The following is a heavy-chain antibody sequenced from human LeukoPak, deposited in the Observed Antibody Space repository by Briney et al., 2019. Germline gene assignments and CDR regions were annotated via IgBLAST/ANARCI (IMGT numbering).Heavy chain of an antibody. V-gene: IGHV3-74*01. J-gene: IGHJ4*02. D-gene: IGHD1-20*01. CDR1: GFTFSSYW. CDR3: ASRDNWNQGDY. CDR2: IGTDGSRT. Sequence: KPGGSLRLSCAASGFTFSSYWMHWVRQVPGKGLVWVSRIGTDGSRTTYADYVQGRFTISRDNSKNTLYLQMNSLRAEDTAVYYCASRDNWNQGDYWGQGTLVTVSS.